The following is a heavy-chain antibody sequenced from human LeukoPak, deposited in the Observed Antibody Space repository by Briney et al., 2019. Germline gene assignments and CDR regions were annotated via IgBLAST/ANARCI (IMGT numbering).Heavy chain of an antibody. CDR2: IYYSGST. CDR1: GGSISSGGYY. Sequence: SETPSLTCTVSGGSISSGGYYWSWIRQHPGKGLEWIGYIYYSGSTYYNPSLKSRVTISVDTSKNQFSLKLSSVTAADTAVYYCARGPHGDYDYWGQGTLVTVSS. J-gene: IGHJ4*02. D-gene: IGHD4-17*01. V-gene: IGHV4-31*03. CDR3: ARGPHGDYDY.